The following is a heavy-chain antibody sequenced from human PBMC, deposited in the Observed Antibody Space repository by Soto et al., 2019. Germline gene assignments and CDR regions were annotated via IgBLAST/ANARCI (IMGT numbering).Heavy chain of an antibody. J-gene: IGHJ5*02. CDR3: ATVIAAAGTWVRFDP. CDR1: GYSFTSYW. Sequence: LKISCKGSGYSFTSYWISWVRQMPGKGLEWMGRIDPSDSYTNYSPSFQGHVTISADKSISTAYLQWSSLRASDTAMYYCATVIAAAGTWVRFDPWGQGTLVTVS. D-gene: IGHD6-13*01. V-gene: IGHV5-10-1*01. CDR2: IDPSDSYT.